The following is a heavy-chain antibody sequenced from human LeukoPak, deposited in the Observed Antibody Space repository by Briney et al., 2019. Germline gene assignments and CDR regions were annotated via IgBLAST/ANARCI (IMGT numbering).Heavy chain of an antibody. V-gene: IGHV3-23*01. CDR1: GFTFSSYD. Sequence: GGSLRLSCAASGFTFSSYDMSWVRQAPGKGLEWVSVIGSSGGSIYYADSVKGRFTISRDNSKNTLYLQMNSLRAEDTAVYYCAKQLGYCSDGSCYFPYWGQGTLVTVSS. CDR3: AKQLGYCSDGSCYFPY. D-gene: IGHD2-15*01. J-gene: IGHJ4*02. CDR2: IGSSGGSI.